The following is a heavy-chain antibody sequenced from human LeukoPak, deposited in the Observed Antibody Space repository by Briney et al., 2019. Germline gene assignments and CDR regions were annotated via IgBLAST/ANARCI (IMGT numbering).Heavy chain of an antibody. D-gene: IGHD1-7*01. V-gene: IGHV3-30*18. CDR3: AKVEHRELPILFDY. Sequence: PGGSLRLSCAASGFTFSSYGMHWVRQAPGKGLEWVAVISYDGSNKYYADSVKGRFTISRDNSKNTLYLQMNSLRAEDTAVYYCAKVEHRELPILFDYWGQGTLVTVSS. CDR2: ISYDGSNK. J-gene: IGHJ4*02. CDR1: GFTFSSYG.